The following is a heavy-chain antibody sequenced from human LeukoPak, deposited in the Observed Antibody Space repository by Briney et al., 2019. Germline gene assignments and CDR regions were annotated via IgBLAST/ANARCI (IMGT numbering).Heavy chain of an antibody. CDR2: INPNSGGT. J-gene: IGHJ4*02. CDR3: AREMVDMVRGVTDFDY. CDR1: GYTFTGYY. D-gene: IGHD3-10*01. V-gene: IGHV1-2*02. Sequence: ASVKVSCKASGYTFTGYYIHWVRQAPGQGLEWMSWINPNSGGTNYAQKFQGRVSVTRDTSISTVYMELSRLTYDDTAVYYCAREMVDMVRGVTDFDYWGQGTLVTVSS.